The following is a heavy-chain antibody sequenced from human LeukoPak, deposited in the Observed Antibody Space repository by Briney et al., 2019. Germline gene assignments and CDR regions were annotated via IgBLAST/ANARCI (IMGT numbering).Heavy chain of an antibody. V-gene: IGHV3-30*04. CDR2: ISYDGSNK. CDR1: GFTFSSYA. J-gene: IGHJ4*02. CDR3: AKAFRNADYYFDY. D-gene: IGHD1-14*01. Sequence: GGSLRLSCAASGFTFSSYAMHWVRQAPGKGLEWVAVISYDGSNKYYADSVKGRFTISRDNSKNSLYLQMNSLRAEDTAVYYCAKAFRNADYYFDYWGQGTLVTVSS.